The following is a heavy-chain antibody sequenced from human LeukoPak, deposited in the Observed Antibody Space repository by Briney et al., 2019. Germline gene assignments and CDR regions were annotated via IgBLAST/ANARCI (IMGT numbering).Heavy chain of an antibody. V-gene: IGHV1-46*01. CDR3: AREEEGGTFDY. CDR2: IYPSGGST. Sequence: GASVKVSCKTSGYTFSNFGINWVRQAPGQGLEWMGMIYPSGGSTNYAQKFQGRVTMTRDTSTSTVYMELSGLRSEDTAVYYCAREEEGGTFDYWGQGTLVTVSS. D-gene: IGHD3-16*01. J-gene: IGHJ4*02. CDR1: GYTFSNFG.